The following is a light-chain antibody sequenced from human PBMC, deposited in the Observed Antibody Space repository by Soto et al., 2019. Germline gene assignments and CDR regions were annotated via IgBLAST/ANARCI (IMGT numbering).Light chain of an antibody. Sequence: DIQMTQSPSSLSASVGDRVTITCRASQNIYTYLHWYQQKPGKAPNLLIYLTSNLQSGVPSRFSGSGSGTVFTLTIASLQPEDVATYYCQHSLDTPRTFGPGTKVEMK. CDR1: QNIYTY. V-gene: IGKV1-39*01. J-gene: IGKJ1*01. CDR3: QHSLDTPRT. CDR2: LTS.